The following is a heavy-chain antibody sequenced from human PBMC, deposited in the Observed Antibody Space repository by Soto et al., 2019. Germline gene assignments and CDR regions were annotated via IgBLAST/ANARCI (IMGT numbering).Heavy chain of an antibody. CDR3: ARGEYSSSCDFES. Sequence: RLSCAASGFTFSSYGMHWVRQAPGKGLEWVAVIWYDGSNKYYADSVKGRFTISRDNSKNTLYLQMNSLRDEDTAVYYCARGEYSSSCDFESWGNGTIVTFS. D-gene: IGHD6-6*01. V-gene: IGHV3-33*01. CDR2: IWYDGSNK. J-gene: IGHJ3*02. CDR1: GFTFSSYG.